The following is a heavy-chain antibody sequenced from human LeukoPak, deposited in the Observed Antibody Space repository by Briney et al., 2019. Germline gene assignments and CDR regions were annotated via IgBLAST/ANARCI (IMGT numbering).Heavy chain of an antibody. V-gene: IGHV4-34*01. CDR1: GGSFSGYY. D-gene: IGHD2-21*02. J-gene: IGHJ3*02. Sequence: SETLSLTCAVYGGSFSGYYWSWIRQPPGKGLEWIGEINHSGSTNYNPSLKSRVTISVDTSKSQFSLKLSSVTAADTAVYYCARGVTDGAFDIWGQGTMVTVSS. CDR2: INHSGST. CDR3: ARGVTDGAFDI.